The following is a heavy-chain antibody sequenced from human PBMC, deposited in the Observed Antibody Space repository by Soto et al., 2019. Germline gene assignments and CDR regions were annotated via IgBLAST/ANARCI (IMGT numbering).Heavy chain of an antibody. CDR1: GFTLSGYS. J-gene: IGHJ6*02. Sequence: EVQLVESGGGLVQPGGSLRLSCAASGFTLSGYSMNWVRQAPGKGLEWVSYISSSSSTIYYADFVKGRFTISRDNAKNSLYLQMNSLRDEDTAVYYCAGAIYYYYYSAMDVWGQGTTVTVSS. CDR2: ISSSSSTI. CDR3: AGAIYYYYYSAMDV. V-gene: IGHV3-48*02.